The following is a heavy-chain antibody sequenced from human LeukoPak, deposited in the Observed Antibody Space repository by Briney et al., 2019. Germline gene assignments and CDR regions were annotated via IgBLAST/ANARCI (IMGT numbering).Heavy chain of an antibody. V-gene: IGHV3-48*04. J-gene: IGHJ3*02. D-gene: IGHD2-15*01. Sequence: GGSLRLSCAVSGFTFSSYSMNWVRQAPGKGLEWVSYISSSSSTIYYADSVKGRFTISRDNAKNSLYLQMNSLRAEDTAVYYCARVDSGGGAFDIWGQGTMVTVSS. CDR3: ARVDSGGGAFDI. CDR2: ISSSSSTI. CDR1: GFTFSSYS.